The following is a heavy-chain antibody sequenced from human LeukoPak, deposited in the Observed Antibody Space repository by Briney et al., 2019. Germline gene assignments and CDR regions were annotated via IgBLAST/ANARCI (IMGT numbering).Heavy chain of an antibody. V-gene: IGHV3-74*01. CDR2: IYNDGSST. D-gene: IGHD1-26*01. CDR3: ARVRGGSGRSYAADAFDI. CDR1: GFTFSSYA. J-gene: IGHJ3*02. Sequence: GGSLRLSCAASGFTFSSYAMSWVRQAPGKGLVWVSRIYNDGSSTSYADSVKGRFTISRDNAKSALYLQMNSLRADDTAVFYCARVRGGSGRSYAADAFDIWGQGTMVTVSS.